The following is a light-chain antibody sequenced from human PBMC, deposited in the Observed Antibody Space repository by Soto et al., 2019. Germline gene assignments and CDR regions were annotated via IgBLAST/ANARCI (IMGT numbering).Light chain of an antibody. Sequence: DIQMTQSPSSVSASVGDRVTITCRASQGISSWLAWYQQKPGTAPKLLIYAASTLQSGVPSRFXXXXXXXXXXXXIXSLQPEDFATYYCQPANSFPLTFGGGTKVEIK. J-gene: IGKJ4*01. CDR1: QGISSW. CDR2: AAS. CDR3: QPANSFPLT. V-gene: IGKV1-12*01.